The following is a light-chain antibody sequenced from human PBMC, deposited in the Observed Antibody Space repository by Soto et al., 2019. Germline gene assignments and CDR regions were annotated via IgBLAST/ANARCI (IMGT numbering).Light chain of an antibody. CDR3: QQRSNWPLT. Sequence: EIVLTQSPATLSLSPGERATLSCRASQSVSSYLAWYQQKPGQTPRLLIYDASNRATGIPARFSGSGSGTDFTLSIFIVEPEDFAVYYCQQRSNWPLTFGGGTKVDIK. CDR1: QSVSSY. CDR2: DAS. J-gene: IGKJ4*01. V-gene: IGKV3-11*01.